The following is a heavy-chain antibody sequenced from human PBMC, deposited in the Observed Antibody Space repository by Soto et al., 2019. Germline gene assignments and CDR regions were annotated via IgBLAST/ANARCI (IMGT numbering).Heavy chain of an antibody. CDR3: ARLNRDYYYYGMDV. Sequence: PSETLSLTCAVSGDPISSSKWWTWVRQTPGKGLEWIGKIDQNGITNYNPSLESRVTILKDNSKNQLSLKLTSVTAVDSAVYYCARLNRDYYYYGMDVWGQGXTVTVYS. CDR2: IDQNGIT. V-gene: IGHV4-4*02. CDR1: GDPISSSKW. J-gene: IGHJ6*02.